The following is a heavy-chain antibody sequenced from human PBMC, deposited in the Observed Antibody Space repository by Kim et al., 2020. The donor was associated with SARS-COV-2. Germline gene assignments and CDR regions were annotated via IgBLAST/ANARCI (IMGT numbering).Heavy chain of an antibody. J-gene: IGHJ5*02. V-gene: IGHV1-18*01. CDR3: ARDWDYSTDCFDP. Sequence: NYAQKFQGRVTVTTDTSTSTAYMELRNLRSDDTAIYYCARDWDYSTDCFDPWGQGTLVTVSS. D-gene: IGHD4-4*01.